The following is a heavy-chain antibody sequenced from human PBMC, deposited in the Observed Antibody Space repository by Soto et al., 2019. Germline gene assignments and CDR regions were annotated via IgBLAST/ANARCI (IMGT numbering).Heavy chain of an antibody. CDR1: GGAVSSGTYF. J-gene: IGHJ3*02. D-gene: IGHD4-4*01. CDR2: IGHTRRI. V-gene: IGHV4-34*01. CDR3: ARVERGTTTTVVDAFDI. Sequence: QVLLQEWGAGLLKPSETLSLTCAVYGGAVSSGTYFWSWIRQPTGKGLEWIGEIGHTRRIHSNPSLKSRVTVSIDTSKNQFSLKMTSVTAADTALYYCARVERGTTTTVVDAFDIWGQGTLVTVSS.